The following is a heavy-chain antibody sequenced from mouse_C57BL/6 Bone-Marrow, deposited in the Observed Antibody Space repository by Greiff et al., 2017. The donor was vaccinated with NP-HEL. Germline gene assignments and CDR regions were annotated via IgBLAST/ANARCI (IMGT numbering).Heavy chain of an antibody. V-gene: IGHV1-50*01. D-gene: IGHD1-1*01. J-gene: IGHJ3*01. CDR1: GYTFTSYW. CDR3: ARWYYYGSSWAWFAY. CDR2: IDPSDSYT. Sequence: QVQLQQPGAELVKPGASVKLSCKASGYTFTSYWMQWVKQRPGQGLEWIGEIDPSDSYTNYNQKFKGKATLTVDTSSSTAYMQLSSLTSEDSAVYYWARWYYYGSSWAWFAYWGQGTLVTVSA.